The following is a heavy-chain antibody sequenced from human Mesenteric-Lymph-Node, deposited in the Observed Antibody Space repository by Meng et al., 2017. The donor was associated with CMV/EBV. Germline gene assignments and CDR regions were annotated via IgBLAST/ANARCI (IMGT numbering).Heavy chain of an antibody. V-gene: IGHV1-69*10. CDR3: ARDLSGSLVTTVDFDY. J-gene: IGHJ4*02. CDR2: IIPLVNIP. Sequence: SVKVSCKASEYTFIDYYMHWVRQAPGQGLEWMGAIIPLVNIPNYTQKFQGRITITADKSTSTAYLELSSLRSEDTAIYYCARDLSGSLVTTVDFDYWGQGTLVTVSS. D-gene: IGHD4-11*01. CDR1: EYTFIDYY.